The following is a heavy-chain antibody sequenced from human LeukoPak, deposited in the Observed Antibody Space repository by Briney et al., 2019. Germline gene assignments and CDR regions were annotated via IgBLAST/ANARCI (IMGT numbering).Heavy chain of an antibody. D-gene: IGHD4-11*01. CDR2: IWSDGSNQ. CDR1: KFTFSHYG. V-gene: IGHV3-33*06. CDR3: AKDAQRGFDYSNSLEN. Sequence: GGSLRLSCAAAKFTFSHYGMHWVCQAPGKGLEWVAVIWSDGSNQYYADSVKGRFTISRDNSQNTVFLQMNSLRAEDTGVYYCAKDAQRGFDYSNSLENWGQGTLVTVSS. J-gene: IGHJ4*02.